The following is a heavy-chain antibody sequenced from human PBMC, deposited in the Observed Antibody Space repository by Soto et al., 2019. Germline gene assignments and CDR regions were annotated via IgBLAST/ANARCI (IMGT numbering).Heavy chain of an antibody. D-gene: IGHD3-22*01. CDR3: AKDPLYRYYDSSGELHP. CDR2: ISGSGGST. Sequence: PGGSLRLSCAASGVTFSSYAMSWVRQAPGKGLEWVSAISGSGGSTYYADSVKGRFTISRDNSKNTLYLQMNSLRAEDTAVYYCAKDPLYRYYDSSGELHPWGQGTLVTVSS. V-gene: IGHV3-23*01. CDR1: GVTFSSYA. J-gene: IGHJ5*02.